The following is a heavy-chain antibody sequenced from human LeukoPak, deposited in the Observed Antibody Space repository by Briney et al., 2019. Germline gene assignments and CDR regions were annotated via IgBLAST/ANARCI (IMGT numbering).Heavy chain of an antibody. J-gene: IGHJ4*02. CDR3: ARLLRFSMSESRGSHFDY. D-gene: IGHD3-16*01. CDR1: GGSISSSSYY. CDR2: IYYSGST. V-gene: IGHV4-39*07. Sequence: PSETLSLTCTVSGGSISSSSYYWGWIRQPPGKGLEWIGSIYYSGSTYYNPSLKSRVTISVDTSKNQFSLKLSSVTAADTAVYYCARLLRFSMSESRGSHFDYWGQGTLVTVSS.